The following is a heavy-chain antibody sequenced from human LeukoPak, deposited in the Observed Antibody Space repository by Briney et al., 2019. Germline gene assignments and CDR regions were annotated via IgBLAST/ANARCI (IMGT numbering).Heavy chain of an antibody. CDR2: FYINGRT. V-gene: IGHV3-66*01. D-gene: IGHD3-22*01. Sequence: GGSLRLSCAASGFSVSSNYMSWVRQAPGRGPEWISVFYINGRTYYADPVKGRFTISRDNSMNMVFLQMTSLRVEDTAIYYCARGSTVTVVAPFDPWGQGTLVTVSS. CDR1: GFSVSSNY. J-gene: IGHJ5*02. CDR3: ARGSTVTVVAPFDP.